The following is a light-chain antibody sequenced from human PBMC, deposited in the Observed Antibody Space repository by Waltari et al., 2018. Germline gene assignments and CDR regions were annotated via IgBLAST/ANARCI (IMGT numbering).Light chain of an antibody. CDR1: QSLLYSNGYNY. V-gene: IGKV2-28*01. CDR3: MQGLQGPPT. Sequence: DIVMTQSPLSLPVTPGEPASLSFRSSQSLLYSNGYNYLDWYVQKTGQSPQLLIYLGSNRASGVPDRFSGSGSGTDFTLTISRVEAEDVGVYYCMQGLQGPPTFGQGTRLEIK. J-gene: IGKJ5*01. CDR2: LGS.